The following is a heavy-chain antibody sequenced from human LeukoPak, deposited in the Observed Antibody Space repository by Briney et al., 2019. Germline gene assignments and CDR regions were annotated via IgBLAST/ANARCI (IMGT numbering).Heavy chain of an antibody. CDR2: ISYDGSNE. CDR3: ARDKGTSYHSSFDY. CDR1: GFTLSNYV. D-gene: IGHD6-6*01. V-gene: IGHV3-30*03. J-gene: IGHJ4*02. Sequence: GGSLRLSCATSGFTLSNYVMHWVRQAPGKGLEWVAVISYDGSNEYYADSVKGRFTISRDNSKNTLYLQMNSLRAEDTAVYYCARDKGTSYHSSFDYWGLGTLVTVSS.